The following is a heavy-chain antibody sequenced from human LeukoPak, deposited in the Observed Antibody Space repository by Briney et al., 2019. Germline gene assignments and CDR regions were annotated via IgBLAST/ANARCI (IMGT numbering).Heavy chain of an antibody. CDR2: ISWNSGSI. Sequence: PGGSLRLSCAASEFMLTNYAMHWVRQAPGKGLEWVSGISWNSGSIGYADSVKGRFTISRDNAKNSLYLQMNSLRAEDTALYYCAKDRLAVGDAFDIWGQGTMVTVSS. CDR1: EFMLTNYA. D-gene: IGHD4-23*01. J-gene: IGHJ3*02. CDR3: AKDRLAVGDAFDI. V-gene: IGHV3-9*01.